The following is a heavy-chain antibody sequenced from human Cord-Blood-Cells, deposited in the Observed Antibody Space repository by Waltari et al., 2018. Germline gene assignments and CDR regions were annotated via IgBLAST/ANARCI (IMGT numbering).Heavy chain of an antibody. V-gene: IGHV4-4*02. Sequence: QVQLQESGPGLVKPSGTLSLTCAVSGGSISSSNWWSWVRQPPGKGLEWIGAIYPRGSTIYHPSLTSRVTISVDKSKNQFSLKLSSVTAADTAVYYCARRPPGVGATNWFDPWGQGTLVTVSS. CDR1: GGSISSSNW. J-gene: IGHJ5*02. CDR2: IYPRGST. D-gene: IGHD1-26*01. CDR3: ARRPPGVGATNWFDP.